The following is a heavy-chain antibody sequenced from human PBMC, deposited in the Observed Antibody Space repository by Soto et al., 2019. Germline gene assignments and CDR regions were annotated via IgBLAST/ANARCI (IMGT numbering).Heavy chain of an antibody. D-gene: IGHD3-3*01. V-gene: IGHV3-64*01. Sequence: GGSLRLSCAASGFTFSSYAMHWVRQAPGKGLEYVSAISSNGGSTYYANSVKGRFTISRDNSKNTLYLQMGSLRAEDMAVYYCARDQPYYGFWSGPRAVYYYYMDVWGKGTTVTVSS. CDR2: ISSNGGST. CDR1: GFTFSSYA. CDR3: ARDQPYYGFWSGPRAVYYYYMDV. J-gene: IGHJ6*03.